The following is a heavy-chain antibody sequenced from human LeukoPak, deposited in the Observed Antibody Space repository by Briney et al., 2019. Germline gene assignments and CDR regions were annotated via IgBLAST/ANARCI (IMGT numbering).Heavy chain of an antibody. CDR1: GFTFSSYA. J-gene: IGHJ4*02. D-gene: IGHD3-22*01. CDR3: AKDANDYYDSSGYLVY. V-gene: IGHV3-23*01. Sequence: PGGSLRLSCAASGFTFSSYAMSWVRQAPGKGLEWVSAISGSGGSTCYADSVKGRFTISRDNSKNTLYLQMNSLRAEDTAVYYCAKDANDYYDSSGYLVYWGQGTLVTVSS. CDR2: ISGSGGST.